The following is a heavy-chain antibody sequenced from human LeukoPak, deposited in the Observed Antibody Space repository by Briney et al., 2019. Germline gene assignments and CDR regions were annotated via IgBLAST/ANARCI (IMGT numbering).Heavy chain of an antibody. J-gene: IGHJ4*02. CDR2: ISSSSTTI. Sequence: GGSLRLSCAASGFTFSSYWMSWVRQAPGKGLEWVSYISSSSTTIKYADSVQGRFTISRDNAKNSLYLQMDSLSVEDTAVYYCARETGYIDYWGQGTLVTVSS. CDR1: GFTFSSYW. CDR3: ARETGYIDY. V-gene: IGHV3-48*01. D-gene: IGHD3-9*01.